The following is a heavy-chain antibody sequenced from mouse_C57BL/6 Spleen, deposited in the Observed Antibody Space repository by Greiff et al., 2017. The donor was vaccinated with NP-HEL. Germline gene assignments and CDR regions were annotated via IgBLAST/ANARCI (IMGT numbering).Heavy chain of an antibody. V-gene: IGHV1-72*01. J-gene: IGHJ3*01. CDR2: IDPNSGGT. Sequence: QVQLQQPGAELVKPGASVKLSCKASGYTFTSYWLHWVKQRPGRGLEWIGRIDPNSGGTKYNEKFKSKATLTVDKPYSTAYMQLSSLTSEDSAFYYCARGDVGIYDGYPWFAYWGQGTLVTVSA. D-gene: IGHD2-3*01. CDR1: GYTFTSYW. CDR3: ARGDVGIYDGYPWFAY.